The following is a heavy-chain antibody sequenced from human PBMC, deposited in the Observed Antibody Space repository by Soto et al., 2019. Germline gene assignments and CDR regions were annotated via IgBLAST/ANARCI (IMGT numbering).Heavy chain of an antibody. V-gene: IGHV1-18*01. CDR3: ARVTRRVVVVAEPDY. J-gene: IGHJ4*02. D-gene: IGHD2-15*01. CDR2: ISAYNGNT. Sequence: QVQLVQSGAEVKKPGASVKVSCKASGYTFTSYGISWVRQAPGQGLEWMGWISAYNGNTNYAQKLQGRVTMTTDTATSTAYMELRSLRSDDTAVYYCARVTRRVVVVAEPDYWGQGTLVTVSS. CDR1: GYTFTSYG.